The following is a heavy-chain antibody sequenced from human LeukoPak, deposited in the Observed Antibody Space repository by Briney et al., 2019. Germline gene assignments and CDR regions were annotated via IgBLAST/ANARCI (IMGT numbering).Heavy chain of an antibody. D-gene: IGHD3-10*01. CDR1: GFTFDDYG. CDR3: ASSWGGSYYLGFDY. CDR2: INWNGGST. Sequence: GGSLRLSCAASGFTFDDYGMSWVRQVPGKWLEWGSGINWNGGSTGYADSVKGRFTISRDNAKNSLYLQMNSLRAEDTALYYCASSWGGSYYLGFDYWGQGTLVTVPS. J-gene: IGHJ4*02. V-gene: IGHV3-20*04.